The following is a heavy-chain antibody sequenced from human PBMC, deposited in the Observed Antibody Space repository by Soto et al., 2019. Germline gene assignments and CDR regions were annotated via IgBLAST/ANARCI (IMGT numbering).Heavy chain of an antibody. J-gene: IGHJ5*02. CDR2: IWYDGSNK. V-gene: IGHV3-33*01. D-gene: IGHD3-9*01. CDR1: GFTFSSYG. CDR3: ARDSGLLTGYYNGFDP. Sequence: QVQLVESGGGVVQPGRSLRLSCAASGFTFSSYGMHWVRQAPGKGLEWVAVIWYDGSNKYYADSVKGRFTISRDNSKNTLYLQMNSLRAEDTAVYYCARDSGLLTGYYNGFDPWGQGTLVTVSS.